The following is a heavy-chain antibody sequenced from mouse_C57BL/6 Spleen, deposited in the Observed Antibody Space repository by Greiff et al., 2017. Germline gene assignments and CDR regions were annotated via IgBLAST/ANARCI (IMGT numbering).Heavy chain of an antibody. CDR2: INPNNGGT. Sequence: EVQLQQSGPELVKPGASVKISCKASGYTFTDYYMHWVKQSHGQSLEWIGDINPNNGGTSYNQKFKGKATLTVDKSSSTAYMELRRLTSEDSAVYYWARSTGRDWGQGTLVTVSA. CDR3: ARSTGRD. CDR1: GYTFTDYY. D-gene: IGHD4-1*01. V-gene: IGHV1-26*01. J-gene: IGHJ3*01.